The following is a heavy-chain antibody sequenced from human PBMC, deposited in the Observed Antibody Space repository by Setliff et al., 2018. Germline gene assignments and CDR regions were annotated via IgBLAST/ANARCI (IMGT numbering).Heavy chain of an antibody. V-gene: IGHV3-53*01. CDR3: ARGYCSGGSGGSCYRLGDMDV. CDR1: GFTVSTNY. Sequence: GGSLRLSCAASGFTVSTNYMTWVRQAPGKGLDWVSVLYSGGSIYHADSVMGRFTSSRDSSKNMVYLQMNSLRAEDTAVYYCARGYCSGGSGGSCYRLGDMDVWGKGTTVTVSS. D-gene: IGHD2-15*01. CDR2: LYSGGSI. J-gene: IGHJ6*03.